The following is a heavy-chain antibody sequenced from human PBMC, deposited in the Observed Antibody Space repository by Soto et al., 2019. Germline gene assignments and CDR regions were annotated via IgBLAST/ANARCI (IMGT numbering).Heavy chain of an antibody. CDR1: GGSISSYY. J-gene: IGHJ6*02. Sequence: PSETLSLTCTVSGGSISSYYGSWIRPTPGKGLEWIGYIYYSGSTNYNPSLKSRVTISVDTSKNQFSLKLSSVTAADTAVYYCARVPFGITIFGVVPGGYYGMDVWGQGTTVTVSS. D-gene: IGHD3-3*01. CDR3: ARVPFGITIFGVVPGGYYGMDV. CDR2: IYYSGST. V-gene: IGHV4-59*01.